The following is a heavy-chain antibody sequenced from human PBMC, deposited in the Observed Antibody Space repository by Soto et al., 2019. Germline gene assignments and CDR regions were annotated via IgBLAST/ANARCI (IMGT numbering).Heavy chain of an antibody. CDR2: INPNGGAT. V-gene: IGHV1-2*02. J-gene: IGHJ6*03. CDR1: GYTFSDYY. CDR3: ARESGGATATLDYYYCYMDV. D-gene: IGHD5-12*01. Sequence: QVQLVQSGAEVKKPGASVTVSCKASGYTFSDYYLHWVRQAPGQGPEWMGWINPNGGATKFARKFQGRVTMTRDTSVRTAFMELNRLKFDDTAVYYCARESGGATATLDYYYCYMDVWGKGTTVTVSS.